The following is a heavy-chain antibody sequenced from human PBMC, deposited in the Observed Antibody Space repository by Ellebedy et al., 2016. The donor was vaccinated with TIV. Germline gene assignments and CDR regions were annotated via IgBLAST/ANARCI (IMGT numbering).Heavy chain of an antibody. CDR2: IDPSDSYA. J-gene: IGHJ3*02. CDR1: GYRFTSYY. V-gene: IGHV5-10-1*01. D-gene: IGHD3-16*01. Sequence: KVSCKGSGYRFTSYYINWVRQMPGKGREWMGRIDPSDSYANYSPSFQGHVTISADKSINTAYLQWSSLKASDTAMYYCARLPRGVDAFDIWGQGTMVTVSS. CDR3: ARLPRGVDAFDI.